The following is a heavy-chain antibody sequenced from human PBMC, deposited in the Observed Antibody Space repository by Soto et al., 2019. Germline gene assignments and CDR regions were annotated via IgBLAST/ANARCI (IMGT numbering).Heavy chain of an antibody. CDR3: AKRTVTTEMFAH. Sequence: SETLSLTCAVSGGSISSGGYSWSWIRQPPGKGLEWIGYIYHSGSTKYNPSLNSRVTISVDTSKNQFSLTVTSVTAADTAVYYCAKRTVTTEMFAHCGQGTLLTVSS. D-gene: IGHD4-4*01. CDR2: IYHSGST. J-gene: IGHJ4*02. CDR1: GGSISSGGYS. V-gene: IGHV4-30-2*01.